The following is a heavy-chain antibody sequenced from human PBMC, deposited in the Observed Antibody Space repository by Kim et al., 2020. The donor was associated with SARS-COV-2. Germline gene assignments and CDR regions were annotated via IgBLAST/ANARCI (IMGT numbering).Heavy chain of an antibody. D-gene: IGHD6-6*01. J-gene: IGHJ5*02. Sequence: ASVKVSCKASGYTFTNYYIHWVRQAPGQGLEWVGWVNPNSGVTNFAQKLQGRITVTWDTSIATAFLELNRLKSDDTAVYYCARSLPYTSSSFLDPWGQGT. CDR1: GYTFTNYY. V-gene: IGHV1-2*02. CDR2: VNPNSGVT. CDR3: ARSLPYTSSSFLDP.